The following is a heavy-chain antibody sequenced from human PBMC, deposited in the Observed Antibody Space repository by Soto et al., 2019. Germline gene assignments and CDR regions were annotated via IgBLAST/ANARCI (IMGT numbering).Heavy chain of an antibody. J-gene: IGHJ4*02. D-gene: IGHD6-19*01. CDR3: ARDPVADSGGGY. CDR2: INPNSGGT. V-gene: IGHV1-2*02. Sequence: ASVKVSFKAFGYTFTGYYLHWVRQAPGQGLEWMGWINPNSGGTNCTQKFQGRVTMTRDTSISTAYMELSGLRSDDTAVYYCARDPVADSGGGYWGQGTLVTVSS. CDR1: GYTFTGYY.